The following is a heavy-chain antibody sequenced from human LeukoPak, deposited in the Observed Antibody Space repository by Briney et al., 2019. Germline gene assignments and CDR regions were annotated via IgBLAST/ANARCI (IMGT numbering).Heavy chain of an antibody. D-gene: IGHD4-23*01. CDR2: ISGSGGNT. V-gene: IGHV3-23*01. J-gene: IGHJ4*02. Sequence: PGGSLRLSCAASGFTFSSYVISWVRQAPGKGLEWVSSISGSGGNTYYADSVKGRFTISRDNSKNTLYMQMNSLRAEDTAVYYCAKLVTHFDYWGQGTLVTVSS. CDR1: GFTFSSYV. CDR3: AKLVTHFDY.